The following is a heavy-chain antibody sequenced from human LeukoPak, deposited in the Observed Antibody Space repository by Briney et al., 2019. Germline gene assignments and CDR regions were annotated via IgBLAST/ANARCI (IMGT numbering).Heavy chain of an antibody. J-gene: IGHJ4*02. CDR3: ARMSSGYYPNFDY. Sequence: PSETLSLTCIVSGGSISSYYWSWIRQPPGKGLEWIGYIYYSGSTNYNPSLKSRVTISVDTSKNQFSLKLSSVTAADTAVYYCARMSSGYYPNFDYWGQGTLVTVSS. V-gene: IGHV4-59*01. D-gene: IGHD3-22*01. CDR2: IYYSGST. CDR1: GGSISSYY.